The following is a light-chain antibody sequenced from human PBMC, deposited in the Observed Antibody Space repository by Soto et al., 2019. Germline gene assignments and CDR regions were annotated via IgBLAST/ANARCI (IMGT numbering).Light chain of an antibody. CDR3: QQYVISPLT. CDR1: QSVSSSF. CDR2: GAS. Sequence: IVLTQSPGTVSLSPWERATLSCRASQSVSSSFLAWYQQKPGQAPRLLIYGASSRATGIPDRFSGSGSGTDFTLTISRLEPEDFAVYYCQQYVISPLTFGGGTKVDIK. V-gene: IGKV3-20*01. J-gene: IGKJ4*01.